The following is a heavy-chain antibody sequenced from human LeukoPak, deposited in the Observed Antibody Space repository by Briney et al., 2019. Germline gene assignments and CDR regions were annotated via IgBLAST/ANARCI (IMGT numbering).Heavy chain of an antibody. V-gene: IGHV4-30-4*08. J-gene: IGHJ4*02. CDR1: GGSISSGDYY. CDR2: IYYSGST. Sequence: SETLSLTCTVSGGSISSGDYYWSWIRQPPGKGLEWIRYIYYSGSTYYNPSLKSRVTISVDTSKNQFSLKLSAVTAADTAVYYCARGAYYPVFDYWGQGTLVTASA. D-gene: IGHD3-10*01. CDR3: ARGAYYPVFDY.